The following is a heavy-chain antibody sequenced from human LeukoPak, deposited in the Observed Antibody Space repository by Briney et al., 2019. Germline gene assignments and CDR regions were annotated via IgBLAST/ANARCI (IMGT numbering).Heavy chain of an antibody. V-gene: IGHV3-53*05. J-gene: IGHJ3*02. CDR2: IYSGGST. CDR3: ARGGSSWDFAFDI. Sequence: PGRSLRLSCAASGFTVSSNYMSWVRQAPGKGLEWVSVIYSGGSTYYADSVKGRFTISRDNSKNTLYLQMNSLRAEDTAVYYCARGGSSWDFAFDIWGQGTMVTVSS. CDR1: GFTVSSNY. D-gene: IGHD6-13*01.